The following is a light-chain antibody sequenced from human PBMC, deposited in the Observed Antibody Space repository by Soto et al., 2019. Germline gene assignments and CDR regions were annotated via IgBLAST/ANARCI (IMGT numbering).Light chain of an antibody. CDR2: EVS. CDR3: SSYTTTSTLII. J-gene: IGLJ2*01. Sequence: SALTQPASVSGSTGQSITISCTGTSSDFASYNFVSWYEHYPGKAPKLIIYEVSNRPSGVSNRFSGSKSGNTASLTISGLQAEDEADYYCSSYTTTSTLIIFGGGTKLTVL. V-gene: IGLV2-14*01. CDR1: SSDFASYNF.